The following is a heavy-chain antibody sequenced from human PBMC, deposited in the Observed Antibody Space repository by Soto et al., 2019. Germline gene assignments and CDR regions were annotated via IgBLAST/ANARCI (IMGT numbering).Heavy chain of an antibody. V-gene: IGHV3-7*05. CDR2: IKQDGSAR. D-gene: IGHD2-15*01. J-gene: IGHJ3*02. Sequence: EVQLVESGGGLVQPGGSLRLSCAASGFTFSSYWMSWVRQTPGKGLEWVANIKQDGSARYYVDSVKGRFTISRDNAKNSLFLQMNSLRDEDTAVYFCARDSGYCRGPGCKGDAFDIWVQGTIVTVSS. CDR3: ARDSGYCRGPGCKGDAFDI. CDR1: GFTFSSYW.